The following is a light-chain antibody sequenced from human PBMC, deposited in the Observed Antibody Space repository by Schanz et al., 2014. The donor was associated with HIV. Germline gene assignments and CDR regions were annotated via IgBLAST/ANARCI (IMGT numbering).Light chain of an antibody. CDR2: GVF. V-gene: IGLV2-14*03. Sequence: QSALTQPASVSGSPGQSITVSCTGTNNDIGSYTYVAWYQQHPGKAPKVVVYGVFDRPSGVSNRFSGSKSGNTTSLTISGLQAEDEADYYCGSCSTTNTCTFGGGTKLTVL. CDR1: NNDIGSYTY. CDR3: GSCSTTNTCT. J-gene: IGLJ3*02.